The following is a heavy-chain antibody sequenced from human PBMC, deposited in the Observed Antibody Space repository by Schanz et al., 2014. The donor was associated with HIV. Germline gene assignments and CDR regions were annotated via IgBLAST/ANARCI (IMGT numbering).Heavy chain of an antibody. CDR3: ASQYSNYDSSRRYHWYFDL. V-gene: IGHV1-8*02. Sequence: QVQLVQSGAGVKKPGASVRVSCKASGYTFSSNDINWVRQASGQGLEWVGWMNPRSGNTGYAQKFQGRVTITADESTSTTYLELSSLRSEDTAVYYCASQYSNYDSSRRYHWYFDLWGRGTLVTVSS. CDR2: MNPRSGNT. D-gene: IGHD4-4*01. CDR1: GYTFSSND. J-gene: IGHJ2*01.